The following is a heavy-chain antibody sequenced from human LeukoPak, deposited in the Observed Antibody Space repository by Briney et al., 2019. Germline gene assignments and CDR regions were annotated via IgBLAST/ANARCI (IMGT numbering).Heavy chain of an antibody. D-gene: IGHD6-13*01. CDR2: ISGSGGST. CDR1: GFTFSSHA. J-gene: IGHJ5*02. CDR3: ANTRGAAAGTGWFDP. Sequence: GGSLRLSCAASGFTFSSHAMSWVRQAPGKGLEWVSAISGSGGSTYYADSVKGRFTISRDNSKNTLYLQMNSLRAEDTAVYYCANTRGAAAGTGWFDPWGQGTLVTVSS. V-gene: IGHV3-23*01.